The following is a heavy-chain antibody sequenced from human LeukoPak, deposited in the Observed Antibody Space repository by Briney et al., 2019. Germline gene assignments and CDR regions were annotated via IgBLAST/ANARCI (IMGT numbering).Heavy chain of an antibody. CDR1: GYTFTGYY. CDR3: AREYYDILTGYYSGGDY. Sequence: ASVKVSCKASGYTFTGYYMHWVRQAPGQGLEWMGRINPNSGGTNYAQKFQGRVTMTRDTSISTAYMELSRLRSDDTAVYYCAREYYDILTGYYSGGDYWGQGTLVTVSS. J-gene: IGHJ4*02. D-gene: IGHD3-9*01. CDR2: INPNSGGT. V-gene: IGHV1-2*06.